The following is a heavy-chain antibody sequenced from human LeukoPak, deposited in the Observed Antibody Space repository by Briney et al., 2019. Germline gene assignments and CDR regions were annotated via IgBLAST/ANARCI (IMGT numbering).Heavy chain of an antibody. CDR2: INHSGST. Sequence: SETLSLTCAVYGGSFSGYYWSWIRQPPGKGLEWIGEINHSGSTNYNPSLKSRVTISVDTSKNQFSLKLSSVTAADTAVYYCARVSYYDFWSGYLFDYWGQGTLVTVSS. D-gene: IGHD3-3*01. CDR1: GGSFSGYY. J-gene: IGHJ4*02. V-gene: IGHV4-34*01. CDR3: ARVSYYDFWSGYLFDY.